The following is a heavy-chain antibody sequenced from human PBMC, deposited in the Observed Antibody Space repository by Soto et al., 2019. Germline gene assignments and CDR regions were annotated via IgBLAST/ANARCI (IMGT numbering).Heavy chain of an antibody. CDR3: ARDRVGFGEPAYYCIDV. CDR1: GGTFSSYA. J-gene: IGHJ6*02. CDR2: IIPIFGTA. D-gene: IGHD3-10*01. V-gene: IGHV1-69*01. Sequence: QVQLVQSGAEVKKPGSSVKVSCKASGGTFSSYAISWVRQAPGQGLEWMGGIIPIFGTANYAQKFQGRVTITAYESTSTAYRELSSLTSEDTAGYYGARDRVGFGEPAYYCIDVRGQGATVTVSS.